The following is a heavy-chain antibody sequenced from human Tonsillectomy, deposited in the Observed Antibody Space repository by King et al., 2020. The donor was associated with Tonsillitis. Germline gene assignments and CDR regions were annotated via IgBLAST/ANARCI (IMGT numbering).Heavy chain of an antibody. V-gene: IGHV3-53*01. CDR2: IYSGGST. Sequence: VQLVESGGGLIQPGGSLRLSCAASGFTVSSNYMSWVRQAPGKGLEWVSVIYSGGSTYYADSVKGRFTIFRDNSKNTLYLQMNSLRAEDTAVYYCARESSGWMIDYWGRGTLVTAAS. CDR3: ARESSGWMIDY. D-gene: IGHD6-19*01. CDR1: GFTVSSNY. J-gene: IGHJ4*02.